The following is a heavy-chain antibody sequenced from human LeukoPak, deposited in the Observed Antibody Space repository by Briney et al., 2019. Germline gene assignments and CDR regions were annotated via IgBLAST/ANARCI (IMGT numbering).Heavy chain of an antibody. J-gene: IGHJ3*02. CDR3: ARGDYYDSSGDFNDAFDI. V-gene: IGHV3-7*01. CDR1: GFTFSRYW. Sequence: GGSLRLSCAASGFTFSRYWMSWVRQAPGKGLEWVANIKQDGSAKFYVDSVKGRFTISRDNAKNSVFLQMNSLRAEDTAVYYCARGDYYDSSGDFNDAFDIWGQGTMVTV. D-gene: IGHD3-22*01. CDR2: IKQDGSAK.